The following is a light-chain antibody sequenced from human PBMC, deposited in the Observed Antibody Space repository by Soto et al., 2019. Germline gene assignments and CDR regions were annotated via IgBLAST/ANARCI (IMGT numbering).Light chain of an antibody. J-gene: IGKJ5*01. Sequence: EMGMTLYPRALRVSPGEPASISCRSSQSLLHTNGNNYLDWYLQKAGQSPQLLIYLGSNRASGVPDRFSGSGSGTDFTLKISRVEAEDAGVYYCMQALQTPITFGQGTRLEIK. CDR2: LGS. CDR1: QSLLHTNGNNY. CDR3: MQALQTPIT. V-gene: IGKV2-28*01.